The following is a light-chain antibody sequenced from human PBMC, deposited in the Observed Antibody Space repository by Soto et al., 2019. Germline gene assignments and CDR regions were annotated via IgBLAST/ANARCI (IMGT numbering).Light chain of an antibody. CDR1: SGHSSHA. Sequence: QLVLTQSPSASASLGASVKLTCTLSSGHSSHAVAWYQQQPEKSPRYLMKVNSDGSHTKGDGIPDRFSGSSSGAERYVTISNLQSEDEADYYCQTWDTAYWVFGGGTKLTVL. CDR2: VNSDGSH. J-gene: IGLJ3*02. CDR3: QTWDTAYWV. V-gene: IGLV4-69*01.